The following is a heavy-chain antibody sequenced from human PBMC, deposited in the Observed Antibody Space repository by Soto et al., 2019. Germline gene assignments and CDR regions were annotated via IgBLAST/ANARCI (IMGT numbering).Heavy chain of an antibody. D-gene: IGHD2-2*01. CDR3: AKEKLSARSTSSPWGYYYYYMDV. J-gene: IGHJ6*03. Sequence: PGGSLRLSCAASGFTFSSYGMHWVRQAPGKGLEWVAVISYDGSNKYYADSVKGRFTISRDNSKNTLYLQMNSLRAEDTAVYYGAKEKLSARSTSSPWGYYYYYMDVWGKGTTVTVSS. CDR1: GFTFSSYG. V-gene: IGHV3-30*18. CDR2: ISYDGSNK.